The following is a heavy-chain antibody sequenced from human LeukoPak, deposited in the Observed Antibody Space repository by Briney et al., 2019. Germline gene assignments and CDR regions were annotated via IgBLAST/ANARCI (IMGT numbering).Heavy chain of an antibody. CDR2: ISGGGGST. D-gene: IGHD6-19*01. CDR1: GFTFSSYA. Sequence: GGSLRLSCAASGFTFSSYAMTWVRRAPGKGLEWVSAISGGGGSTYYADSVKGRFTISRDNSKNTLHLQMNSLRVEDTAVYYCAKEGSGWYSDYWGQGTLVTVSS. V-gene: IGHV3-23*01. J-gene: IGHJ4*02. CDR3: AKEGSGWYSDY.